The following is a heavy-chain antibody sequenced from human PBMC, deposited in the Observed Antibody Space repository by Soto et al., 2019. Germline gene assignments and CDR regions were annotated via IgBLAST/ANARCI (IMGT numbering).Heavy chain of an antibody. CDR2: KWYDGSNK. D-gene: IGHD3-3*01. J-gene: IGHJ6*02. CDR1: GFTFSSYG. V-gene: IGHV3-33*01. CDR3: RAWSGYDLDV. Sequence: GGSLRLSCAASGFTFSSYGMHWVRQAPGKGPEWVAVKWYDGSNKYYAASVKGRFTISRDNYKNTLYLQMNSLRAEDTAVYYCRAWSGYDLDVWGQGTTVTVSS.